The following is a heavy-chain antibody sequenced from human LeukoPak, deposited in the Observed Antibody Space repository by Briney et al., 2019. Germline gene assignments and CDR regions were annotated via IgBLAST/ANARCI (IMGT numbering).Heavy chain of an antibody. Sequence: EASVKVSCKASGYTFISYYMHWERQAPGQGLEWMGIINPSGGSTSYAQKFQGRVTMTRDTSTSTVYMELSSLRSEDTAVYYCARANSKIQLWFSSVSQSFDYWGQGTLVTVSS. D-gene: IGHD5-18*01. J-gene: IGHJ4*02. CDR2: INPSGGST. CDR3: ARANSKIQLWFSSVSQSFDY. CDR1: GYTFISYY. V-gene: IGHV1-46*01.